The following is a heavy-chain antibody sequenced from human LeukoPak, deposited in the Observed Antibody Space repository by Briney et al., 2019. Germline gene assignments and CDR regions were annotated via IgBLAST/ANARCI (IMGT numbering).Heavy chain of an antibody. CDR2: ISYDGSNK. Sequence: GGSLRLSCAASGFTFSSYAMHWVRQAPGKGLEWVAVISYDGSNKYYADSVKGRFTISRDNSKNTLYLQMNSLRAEDTAVYYCARAASSSGPGYYYYMDVWGKGTTVTVSS. CDR1: GFTFSSYA. V-gene: IGHV3-30-3*01. D-gene: IGHD6-6*01. J-gene: IGHJ6*03. CDR3: ARAASSSGPGYYYYMDV.